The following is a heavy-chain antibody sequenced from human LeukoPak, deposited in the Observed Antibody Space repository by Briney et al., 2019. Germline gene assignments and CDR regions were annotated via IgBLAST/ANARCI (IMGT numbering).Heavy chain of an antibody. V-gene: IGHV3-73*01. CDR3: TRLGPAYDYGGNET. CDR2: IRSKANSYAT. J-gene: IGHJ5*02. Sequence: GGSLRLSCAASGFTFSGSAMHWVRQASGKGLEWVGRIRSKANSYATAYAASVKGRFTISRDDSKNTAYLQMNSLKTEDTAVYYCTRLGPAYDYGGNETWGQGTLVTVSS. CDR1: GFTFSGSA. D-gene: IGHD4-23*01.